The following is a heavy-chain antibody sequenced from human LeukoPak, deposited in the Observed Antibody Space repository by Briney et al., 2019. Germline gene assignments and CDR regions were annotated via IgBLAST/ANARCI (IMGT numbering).Heavy chain of an antibody. CDR1: GGSISSSSYY. J-gene: IGHJ4*02. D-gene: IGHD3-10*01. CDR3: AKYYYGSGSYSDY. CDR2: IYYSGST. Sequence: SETLSLTCTVSGGSISSSSYYWGWIRQPPGKGLEWIGSIYYSGSTYYNPSLKSRVTISVDTSKNQFSLKMSSVTAADTAVYYCAKYYYGSGSYSDYWGQGTLVTVSS. V-gene: IGHV4-39*01.